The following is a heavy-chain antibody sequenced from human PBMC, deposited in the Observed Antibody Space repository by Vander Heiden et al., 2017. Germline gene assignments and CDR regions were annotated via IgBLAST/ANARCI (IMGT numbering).Heavy chain of an antibody. CDR2: ISWDGGST. Sequence: EVQLVESGGVVVQPGGSLRLSCAASGFTFDDYTMHWVRQAPGKGLEWVSLISWDGGSTYYADSVKGRFTISRDNSKNSLYLQMNSLRTEDTALYYCAKGVYDSSGYYLDYWGQGTLVTVSS. D-gene: IGHD3-22*01. J-gene: IGHJ4*02. CDR1: GFTFDDYT. CDR3: AKGVYDSSGYYLDY. V-gene: IGHV3-43*01.